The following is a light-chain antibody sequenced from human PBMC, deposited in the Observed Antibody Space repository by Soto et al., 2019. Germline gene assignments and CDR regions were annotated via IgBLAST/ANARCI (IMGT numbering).Light chain of an antibody. Sequence: QSVLTQPASVSWSPGQSITFSFTGTSSDVGSYDYVSWHQQHPGKAPKLIIYDVNNRPSGVPSRFSGSKSGNTASLTISGLQTEDEADYYCCAYSTSGTHVFGTGTKVTVL. V-gene: IGLV2-14*03. CDR1: SSDVGSYDY. J-gene: IGLJ1*01. CDR2: DVN. CDR3: CAYSTSGTHV.